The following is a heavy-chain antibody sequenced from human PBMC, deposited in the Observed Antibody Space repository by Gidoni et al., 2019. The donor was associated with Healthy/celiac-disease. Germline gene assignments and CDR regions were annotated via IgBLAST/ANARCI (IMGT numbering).Heavy chain of an antibody. D-gene: IGHD6-19*01. V-gene: IGHV1-69*06. CDR3: ASSSGSVEMATNYYYYGMDV. Sequence: QVQLVQSGAEVKKPGSSVKVSCKASGGTFSSYALSWVRQAPGQGLEWMGGIIPIFGTANYAQKFQGRVTITADKSTSTAYMELSSLRSEDTAVYYCASSSGSVEMATNYYYYGMDVWGQGTTVTVSS. CDR2: IIPIFGTA. J-gene: IGHJ6*02. CDR1: GGTFSSYA.